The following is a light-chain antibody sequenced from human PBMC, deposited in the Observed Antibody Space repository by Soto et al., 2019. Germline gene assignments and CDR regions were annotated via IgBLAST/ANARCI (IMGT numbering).Light chain of an antibody. Sequence: QSVLTQPASVSGSPGQSITISCTGTSSDIGAYNYVSWFQQHPDKAPKLMIYEVTNRPSGVSNRFSGSKSGNAASLTISGLQAEDEAYYSCLSFTTSHTHIFGTGTKLTVL. CDR3: LSFTTSHTHI. CDR2: EVT. V-gene: IGLV2-14*01. CDR1: SSDIGAYNY. J-gene: IGLJ1*01.